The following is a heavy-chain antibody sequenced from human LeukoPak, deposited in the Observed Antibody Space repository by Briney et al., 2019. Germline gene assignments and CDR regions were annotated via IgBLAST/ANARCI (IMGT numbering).Heavy chain of an antibody. Sequence: GGSLRLSCAASGFTFSRYAMSWVRQAPGKGLEWVANIRQDGSEKYYVDSVKGRFTISRDNAKNSLYLQMNSLRAEDTAVYYCAREQEGSSWDFDYWGQGTLVTVSS. CDR3: AREQEGSSWDFDY. CDR2: IRQDGSEK. D-gene: IGHD6-13*01. CDR1: GFTFSRYA. V-gene: IGHV3-7*01. J-gene: IGHJ4*02.